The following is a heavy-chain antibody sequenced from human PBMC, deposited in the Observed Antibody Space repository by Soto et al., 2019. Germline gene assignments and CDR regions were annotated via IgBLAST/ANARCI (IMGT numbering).Heavy chain of an antibody. CDR1: GGSISSYY. V-gene: IGHV4-59*01. J-gene: IGHJ4*02. D-gene: IGHD5-18*01. Sequence: SETLSLTCTVSGGSISSYYWSWIRQPPGKGLEWIGYIYYTGSTNYNPSLKSRGTISVDTSKNQFSLKLSSVTAADTAVYYCARGVDGYSYGVDYWGQGTLVTSPQ. CDR2: IYYTGST. CDR3: ARGVDGYSYGVDY.